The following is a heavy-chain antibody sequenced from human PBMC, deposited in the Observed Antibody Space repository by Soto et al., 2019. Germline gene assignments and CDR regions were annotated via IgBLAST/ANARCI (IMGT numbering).Heavy chain of an antibody. V-gene: IGHV4-39*01. CDR3: ARLAYYYDSSGYASGWFDP. CDR1: GGSISSSSYY. CDR2: IYYSGST. D-gene: IGHD3-22*01. Sequence: QLQLQESGPGLVKPSETLSLTCTVSGGSISSSSYYWGWIRQPPGKGLEWIGSIYYSGSTYYNPSLKSRVTISVDTSKNQFSLKLSSVTAADTAVYYCARLAYYYDSSGYASGWFDPWGQGTLVTVSS. J-gene: IGHJ5*02.